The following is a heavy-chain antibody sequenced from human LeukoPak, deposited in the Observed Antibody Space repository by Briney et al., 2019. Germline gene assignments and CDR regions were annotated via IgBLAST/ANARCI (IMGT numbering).Heavy chain of an antibody. CDR2: INAGNGNT. J-gene: IGHJ4*02. D-gene: IGHD1-7*01. Sequence: ASVKVSCKASGYTFTSYAMHWVRQAPRQRLEWMGWINAGNGNTKYSQKFQGRVTITRDTSASTAYMELSSLRSEDTAVYYCAREILRCNWNCLDYWGQGTLVTVSS. CDR1: GYTFTSYA. V-gene: IGHV1-3*01. CDR3: AREILRCNWNCLDY.